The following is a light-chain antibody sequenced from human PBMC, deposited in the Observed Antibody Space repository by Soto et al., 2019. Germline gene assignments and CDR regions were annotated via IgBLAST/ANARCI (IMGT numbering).Light chain of an antibody. CDR1: QGISNY. Sequence: DIQMTQSPSSLSASVGDRVTITCRASQGISNYLAWYQQKPGKVPKLLLYAASTLQSGVPSRFSGSGSGTDFTLTISSLQPEDAATYYCQRYKSAPTFGPGTKVDIK. J-gene: IGKJ3*01. CDR2: AAS. V-gene: IGKV1-27*01. CDR3: QRYKSAPT.